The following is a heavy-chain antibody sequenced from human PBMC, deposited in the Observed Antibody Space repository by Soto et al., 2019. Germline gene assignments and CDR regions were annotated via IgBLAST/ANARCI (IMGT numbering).Heavy chain of an antibody. CDR3: TTDLHYSSSWYGSFYYYYGMDV. V-gene: IGHV3-15*07. J-gene: IGHJ6*02. CDR1: GFTFSNAW. CDR2: IKSKTDGGTT. Sequence: GGSLRLSCAASGFTFSNAWMNWVRQAPGKGLEWVGRIKSKTDGGTTDYAAPVKGRFTISRDDSKNTLYLQMNSLKTEDTAVYYCTTDLHYSSSWYGSFYYYYGMDVWGQGTTVTVSS. D-gene: IGHD6-13*01.